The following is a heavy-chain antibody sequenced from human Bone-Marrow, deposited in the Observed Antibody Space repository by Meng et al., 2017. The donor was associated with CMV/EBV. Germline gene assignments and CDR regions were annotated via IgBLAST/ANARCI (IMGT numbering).Heavy chain of an antibody. V-gene: IGHV3-52*01. J-gene: IGHJ4*02. CDR2: IKCGGSEK. Sequence: LSLTCAASGFTFSSSWMHWVCQAPEKGLEWVADIKCGGSEKYYVDSVKGRLTISRDNAKNSLYLQVNSLRAEDTAVYYCSTLLAGVGVTDYWGQGTLVTVSS. D-gene: IGHD1-26*01. CDR1: GFTFSSSW. CDR3: STLLAGVGVTDY.